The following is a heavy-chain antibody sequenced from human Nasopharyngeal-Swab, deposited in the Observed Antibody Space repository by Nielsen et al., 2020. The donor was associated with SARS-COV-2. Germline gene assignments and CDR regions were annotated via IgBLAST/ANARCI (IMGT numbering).Heavy chain of an antibody. Sequence: SETLSLTCTVSGGSISSYYWSWLRQPPGKGLEWIGYIYYSGSTNYNPSLKSRVTISVDTSKNQFSLKLSSVTAADTAVYYCAREEVEGSGYYYGMDVWGQGTTVTVSS. CDR3: AREEVEGSGYYYGMDV. CDR1: GGSISSYY. V-gene: IGHV4-59*01. CDR2: IYYSGST. D-gene: IGHD3-10*01. J-gene: IGHJ6*02.